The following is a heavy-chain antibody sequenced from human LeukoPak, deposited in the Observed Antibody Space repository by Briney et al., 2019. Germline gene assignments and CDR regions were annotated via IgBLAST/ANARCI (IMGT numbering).Heavy chain of an antibody. Sequence: GGSLRLSCAASRFTFSSYGMHWVRQAPGKGLEWVAVISYDGSNKYYADSVKGRFTISRDNSKNTLYLQMNSLRAEDTAVYYCAKDTSWYNWNDRVGYYFDYWGQGTLVTVSS. CDR3: AKDTSWYNWNDRVGYYFDY. CDR1: RFTFSSYG. J-gene: IGHJ4*02. V-gene: IGHV3-30*18. D-gene: IGHD1-1*01. CDR2: ISYDGSNK.